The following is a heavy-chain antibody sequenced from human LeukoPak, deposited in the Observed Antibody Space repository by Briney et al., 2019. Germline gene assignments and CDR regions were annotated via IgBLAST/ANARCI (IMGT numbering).Heavy chain of an antibody. Sequence: PSETLSLTCNVSGDSITSDYWSWIRQSPGKGLEWIGYINYGGNSDYNPSLNSRVTISVNRSKKQVSLKMWSMTAADTAVYYCARLDCISNTCYNYWAPGALVTVSS. V-gene: IGHV4-59*08. CDR2: INYGGNS. CDR3: ARLDCISNTCYNY. D-gene: IGHD3-10*01. CDR1: GDSITSDY. J-gene: IGHJ4*02.